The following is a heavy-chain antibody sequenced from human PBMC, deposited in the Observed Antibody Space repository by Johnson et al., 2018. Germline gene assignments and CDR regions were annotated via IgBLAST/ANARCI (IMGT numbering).Heavy chain of an antibody. D-gene: IGHD2-15*01. CDR3: ARVRGGSWTLGY. Sequence: RGGIIPIFGTANYAQKFQGRVTITADESTSTAYMELSSLRSEDTAVYYCARVRGGSWTLGYWGQGTLVTVSS. CDR2: IIPIFGTA. V-gene: IGHV1-69*01. J-gene: IGHJ4*02.